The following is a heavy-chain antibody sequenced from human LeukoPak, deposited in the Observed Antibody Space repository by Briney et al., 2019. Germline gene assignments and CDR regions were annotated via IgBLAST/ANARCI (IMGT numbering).Heavy chain of an antibody. CDR3: ARPIKGY. V-gene: IGHV4-34*01. CDR1: GGSFSGYY. J-gene: IGHJ4*02. CDR2: INHSGST. Sequence: SETLSLTCAVYGGSFSGYYWSWIRQPPGKGLEWIGEINHSGSTNYNPSLKSRVTISVDTSKNQFSLKLSSVTAADTAVFYCARPIKGYWGQGTLVTVSS.